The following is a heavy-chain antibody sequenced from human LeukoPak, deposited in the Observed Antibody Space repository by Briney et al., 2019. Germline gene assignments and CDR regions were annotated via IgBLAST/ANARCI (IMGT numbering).Heavy chain of an antibody. D-gene: IGHD3-22*01. V-gene: IGHV1-8*01. CDR1: GYTFTSYD. J-gene: IGHJ3*02. CDR2: INPNSGNT. Sequence: GASVKVSCKASGYTFTSYDINWVRQATGQGLERMGWINPNSGNTDSVQKFQGRVTMSTSTSTNTAYMELSSLRFEDTAVYYCARRRFYYDTSGSTVGGDAFDIWGQGTMVTVSS. CDR3: ARRRFYYDTSGSTVGGDAFDI.